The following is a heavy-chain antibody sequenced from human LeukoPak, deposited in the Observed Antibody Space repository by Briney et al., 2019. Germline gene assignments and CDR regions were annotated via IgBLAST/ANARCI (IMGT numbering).Heavy chain of an antibody. CDR3: AKAPGGGGWYGEYYFDY. CDR2: ISWNSGSI. Sequence: GRSLRLSCAASGFTFDDYAMHWVRQAPGKGLEWVSGISWNSGSIGYADSVKGRFTISRDNAKNSLYLQMNSLRAEDTALYYCAKAPGGGGWYGEYYFDYWGQGTLVTVSS. CDR1: GFTFDDYA. D-gene: IGHD6-19*01. V-gene: IGHV3-9*01. J-gene: IGHJ4*02.